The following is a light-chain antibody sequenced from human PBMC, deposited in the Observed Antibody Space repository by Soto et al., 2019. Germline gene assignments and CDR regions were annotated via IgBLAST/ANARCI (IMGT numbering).Light chain of an antibody. J-gene: IGLJ1*01. CDR2: EVS. Sequence: QSALTQPASVSGSPGQSITISCTGTSSDVGGYNYVSWYQQHPGKAPKLMIYEVSNRPSRVSNRFSGSKSGNTASLTISGLQADDEADYYCSSYTRSSTPYVYGTGTKVTVL. V-gene: IGLV2-14*01. CDR1: SSDVGGYNY. CDR3: SSYTRSSTPYV.